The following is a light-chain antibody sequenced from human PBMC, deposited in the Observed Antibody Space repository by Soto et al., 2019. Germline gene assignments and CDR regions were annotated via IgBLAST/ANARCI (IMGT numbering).Light chain of an antibody. J-gene: IGKJ1*01. CDR2: GAS. Sequence: VVLTQSPGTLALSPRERATLSCRASQSVSTYYLAWYQQKPGQAPRLLIHGASSRATGIPDRFSGSGSETDFTLTISTLEPEDFAVYYCQQYGSSPLTFGQGTKVEIK. CDR3: QQYGSSPLT. CDR1: QSVSTYY. V-gene: IGKV3-20*01.